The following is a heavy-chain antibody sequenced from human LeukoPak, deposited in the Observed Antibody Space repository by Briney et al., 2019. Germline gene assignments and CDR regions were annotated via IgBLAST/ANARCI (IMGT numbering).Heavy chain of an antibody. CDR3: ASTKSGGWYFDL. D-gene: IGHD2-8*01. V-gene: IGHV3-21*01. CDR2: IRSRSSYI. CDR1: GFTFSSYS. Sequence: GGSLRLSRAASGFTFSSYSMNWVRQAPGKGREWFSSIRSRSSYIYYADSGKGRFTISRDNARNSLYLQMNSLRAEDRAVYYCASTKSGGWYFDLWGRGTLVTVSS. J-gene: IGHJ2*01.